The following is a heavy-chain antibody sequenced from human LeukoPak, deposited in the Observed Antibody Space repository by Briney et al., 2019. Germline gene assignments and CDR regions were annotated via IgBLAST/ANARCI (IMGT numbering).Heavy chain of an antibody. D-gene: IGHD1-7*01. V-gene: IGHV1-8*01. Sequence: ASVKVSCKASGYTFTSYDINWVRQATGQGLEWMGWMNPNSGNTGYAQKFQGRVTMTRNTSISTAYMELSSLRSEDTAVYYCARGITGATYNWFDPWGQGTLVTVSS. CDR1: GYTFTSYD. CDR3: ARGITGATYNWFDP. CDR2: MNPNSGNT. J-gene: IGHJ5*02.